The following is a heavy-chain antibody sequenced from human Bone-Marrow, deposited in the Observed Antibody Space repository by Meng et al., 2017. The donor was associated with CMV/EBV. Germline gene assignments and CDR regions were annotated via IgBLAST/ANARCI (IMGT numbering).Heavy chain of an antibody. V-gene: IGHV3-33*06. Sequence: RRDGMEGGREETGKGREGGEGRGDEGRNKDEEEEVKGRLTRTRDNSKRTVFMQMNSLRAEDTAVYYCAKNLRPGASFGWFDPWGQGTLVTVSS. J-gene: IGHJ5*02. CDR2: RGDEGRNK. CDR3: AKNLRPGASFGWFDP. D-gene: IGHD3-10*01. CDR1: RRDG.